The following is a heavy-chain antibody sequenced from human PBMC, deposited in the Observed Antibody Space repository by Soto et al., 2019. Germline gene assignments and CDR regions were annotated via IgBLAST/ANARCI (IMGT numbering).Heavy chain of an antibody. Sequence: QVQLVQSGAEVKKPGSSVKVSCKASGGTFSSYAISWVRQAPGQGLEWMGGTIPICGTANYAQKFQGIVTTTADQSTSTAYMALSSLGPEDAAVYYCAGDRPPDYDNLAGYRTSGWFDPGGQGTLVTVSS. V-gene: IGHV1-69*01. D-gene: IGHD3-9*01. CDR2: TIPICGTA. J-gene: IGHJ5*02. CDR1: GGTFSSYA. CDR3: AGDRPPDYDNLAGYRTSGWFDP.